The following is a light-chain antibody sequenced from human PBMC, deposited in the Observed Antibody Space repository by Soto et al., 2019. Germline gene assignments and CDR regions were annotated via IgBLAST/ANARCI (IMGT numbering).Light chain of an antibody. V-gene: IGKV3D-15*01. CDR1: QSVDSN. CDR3: QQYNVYSWT. J-gene: IGKJ1*01. CDR2: GAS. Sequence: EILMTQSPATLSVSPGERATLSCRASQSVDSNLAWYQQKPGQAPRLLIYGASTRATGIPARFSGSGSGTEFTLTISSLQPDDFATYYCQQYNVYSWTFGQGTKVDIK.